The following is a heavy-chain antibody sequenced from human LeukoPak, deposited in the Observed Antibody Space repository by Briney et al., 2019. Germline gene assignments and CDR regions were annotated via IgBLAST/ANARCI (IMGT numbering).Heavy chain of an antibody. Sequence: SETLSLTCAVYGGSFSGYYWSWIRQPPGKGLEWIREINHSGSTNYNPSLKSRVTISVDTSKNQFSLKLSSVTAADTAVYYCARVVLADGYFDYWGQGTLVTVSS. J-gene: IGHJ4*02. CDR3: ARVVLADGYFDY. D-gene: IGHD2-8*02. CDR1: GGSFSGYY. CDR2: INHSGST. V-gene: IGHV4-34*01.